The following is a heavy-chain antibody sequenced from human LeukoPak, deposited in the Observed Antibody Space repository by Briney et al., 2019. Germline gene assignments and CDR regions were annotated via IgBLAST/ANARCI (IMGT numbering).Heavy chain of an antibody. V-gene: IGHV4-61*02. CDR2: IYTSGST. CDR3: ARSYGDYSAPFDY. J-gene: IGHJ4*02. D-gene: IGHD4-17*01. Sequence: SETLSLTCTVSGGSISSGSYYWSWIRQPAGKVREWIGRIYTSGSTNYNPSLKSRVTISVDTSKNQFSLKLSSVTAADTAVYYCARSYGDYSAPFDYWGQGTLVTVSS. CDR1: GGSISSGSYY.